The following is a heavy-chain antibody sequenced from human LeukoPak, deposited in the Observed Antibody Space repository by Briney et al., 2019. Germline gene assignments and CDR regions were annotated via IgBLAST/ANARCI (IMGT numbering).Heavy chain of an antibody. Sequence: PSETLSLTCTVSGGSISSSSYYWGWIRQPPGTGLEWIGSIYYSGSTYYNPSLKSRVTISVDTSKNQFSLKLSSVTAADTAVYYCARQLYSSSWYSTGDYFDYWGQGTLVTVSS. CDR1: GGSISSSSYY. D-gene: IGHD6-13*01. CDR3: ARQLYSSSWYSTGDYFDY. J-gene: IGHJ4*02. V-gene: IGHV4-39*01. CDR2: IYYSGST.